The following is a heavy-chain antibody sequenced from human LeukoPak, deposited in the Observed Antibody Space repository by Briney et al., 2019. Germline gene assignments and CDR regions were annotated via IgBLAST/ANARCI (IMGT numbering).Heavy chain of an antibody. CDR2: IYYSGTI. Sequence: SETLSLTCTVSGGSTTGHYWNWIRQPPGKGLEWIGYIYYSGTIKYNPSLKSRVTISVDTSKNQFSLKLRSVTAADTAVYYCARGEDYKSSRFDPWGQGTLVTVSS. J-gene: IGHJ5*02. CDR3: ARGEDYKSSRFDP. V-gene: IGHV4-59*11. CDR1: GGSTTGHY. D-gene: IGHD4-11*01.